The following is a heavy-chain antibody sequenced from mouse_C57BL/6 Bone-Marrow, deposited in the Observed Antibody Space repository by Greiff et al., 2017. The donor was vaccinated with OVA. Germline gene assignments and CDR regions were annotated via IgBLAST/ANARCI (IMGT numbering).Heavy chain of an antibody. CDR2: ISSGGSYT. D-gene: IGHD6-1*01. Sequence: EVKLVESGGDLVKPGGSLKLSCAASGFTFSSYCMSWVRQTPDKRLEWVATISSGGSYTYYPDSVKGRFTISRDNAKNTLYLQMSSLKSEDTAMYYCARTSPQCPYYYAMDYWGQGTSVTVSS. V-gene: IGHV5-6*01. CDR1: GFTFSSYC. CDR3: ARTSPQCPYYYAMDY. J-gene: IGHJ4*01.